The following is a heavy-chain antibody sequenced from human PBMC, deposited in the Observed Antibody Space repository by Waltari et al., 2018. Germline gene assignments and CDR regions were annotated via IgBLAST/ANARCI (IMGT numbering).Heavy chain of an antibody. CDR3: AKDIGSLGYFDL. CDR2: ISWNSGSI. V-gene: IGHV3-9*01. Sequence: EVQLVESGGGLVQPGRSLRLSCAASGFTFADYAMHWVRQAPGKGLEWVSGISWNSGSIGYADSVKGRFTISRDNAKNSLYLQMNSLRAEDTALYYCAKDIGSLGYFDLWGRGTLVTVSS. J-gene: IGHJ2*01. D-gene: IGHD1-1*01. CDR1: GFTFADYA.